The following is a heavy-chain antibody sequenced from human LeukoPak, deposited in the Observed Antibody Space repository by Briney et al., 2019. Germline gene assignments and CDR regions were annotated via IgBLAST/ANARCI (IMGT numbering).Heavy chain of an antibody. J-gene: IGHJ4*02. CDR3: ASLLNTAMADYYFDY. Sequence: ASVKVSCKASGYTFTGYYMHWVRQAPGQGLEWMGWINPNSGGTNYAQKFQGRVTMTRDTSISTAYMELSRLRSDDTAVYYCASLLNTAMADYYFDYWGQGTLVTVSS. D-gene: IGHD5-18*01. CDR1: GYTFTGYY. CDR2: INPNSGGT. V-gene: IGHV1-2*02.